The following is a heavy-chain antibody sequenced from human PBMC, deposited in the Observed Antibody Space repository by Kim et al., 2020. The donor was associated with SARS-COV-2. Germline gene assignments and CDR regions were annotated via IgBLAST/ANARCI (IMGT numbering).Heavy chain of an antibody. CDR2: ISRGDPTI. J-gene: IGHJ4*02. V-gene: IGHV3-11*01. Sequence: GGSLRLSCEASGFSISDYYMSWIRQAPGKGLEWLSFISRGDPTIYYADSVKGRFTISRDNAKNSLSLQMTSLRADDTAVYFCARESSSTPDFDSWGQGTLVTVSS. CDR1: GFSISDYY. CDR3: ARESSSTPDFDS. D-gene: IGHD6-6*01.